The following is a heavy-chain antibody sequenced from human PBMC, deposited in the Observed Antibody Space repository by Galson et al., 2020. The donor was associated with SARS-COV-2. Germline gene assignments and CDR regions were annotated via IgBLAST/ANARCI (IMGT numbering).Heavy chain of an antibody. CDR1: GGSFSGYS. V-gene: IGHV4-34*01. CDR2: INFGGDT. D-gene: IGHD2-2*01. J-gene: IGHJ6*03. CDR3: SRGRQGVVPSPVLGLGPFYSYYYMDV. Sequence: SETLSLTCAVYGGSFSGYSWTWIRQAPGKGLEWIGEINFGGDTNYSPSLRNRVTLSVDTSKNQFSLKLRSLSAADTALYFCSRGRQGVVPSPVLGLGPFYSYYYMDVWGKGTSVTVSS.